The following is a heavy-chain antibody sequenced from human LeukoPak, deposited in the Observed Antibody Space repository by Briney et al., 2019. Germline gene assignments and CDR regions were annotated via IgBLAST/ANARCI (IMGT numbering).Heavy chain of an antibody. CDR3: AHPLEEQWLVAFDY. V-gene: IGHV2-5*01. Sequence: GPTLVNPTQTLTLTCTFSGFSFSTSGVGVGWIRQPPGKALDWLALNYWNDDKRYISSLNSRLTITKDTSKNQVVLTMDNMDPVDTATYYCAHPLEEQWLVAFDYWGQGILDPVSS. D-gene: IGHD6-19*01. CDR1: GFSFSTSGVG. J-gene: IGHJ4*02. CDR2: NYWNDDK.